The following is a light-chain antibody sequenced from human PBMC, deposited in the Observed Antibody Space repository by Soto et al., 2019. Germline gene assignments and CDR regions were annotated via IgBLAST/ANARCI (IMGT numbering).Light chain of an antibody. J-gene: IGLJ1*01. CDR3: SSYTSSSTYV. CDR1: SSDVGSYNR. V-gene: IGLV2-18*02. Sequence: QSALTQPPSASGSPGQSVTISCTGTSSDVGSYNRVSWYQQPPGTAPKLMIYEVSNRPSGVPDRLSGSKSGNTASLTISGLQAEDEADYYCSSYTSSSTYVFGTGTKVTVL. CDR2: EVS.